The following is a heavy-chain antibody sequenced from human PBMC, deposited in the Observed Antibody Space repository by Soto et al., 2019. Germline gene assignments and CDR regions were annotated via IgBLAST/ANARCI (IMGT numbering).Heavy chain of an antibody. V-gene: IGHV3-23*01. CDR2: ISGSGGST. D-gene: IGHD5-18*01. Sequence: HPGGSLRLSCAASGFTVSSYGMSWVRQAPGEGLEWVSGISGSGGSTYYADSVKGRFTISRDNSKNTLYLQMYSLRAEDTAVYYCAKTGPGSSYGYYFDSWGQGTLVTVSS. CDR3: AKTGPGSSYGYYFDS. CDR1: GFTVSSYG. J-gene: IGHJ4*02.